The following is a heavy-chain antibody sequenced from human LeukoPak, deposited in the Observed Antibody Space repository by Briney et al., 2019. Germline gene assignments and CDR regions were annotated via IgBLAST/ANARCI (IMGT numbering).Heavy chain of an antibody. CDR2: INPSGGST. Sequence: ASVKVSCKASGYTFTSYYMHWVRQAPGQGLEWMGIINPSGGSTSYAQKFQGRVTMTRDTSTSTVYMALSSLRSEDTAVYYCAAPEGSGSRGIYYFDYWGQGTLVTVSS. D-gene: IGHD3-10*01. CDR1: GYTFTSYY. V-gene: IGHV1-46*01. J-gene: IGHJ4*02. CDR3: AAPEGSGSRGIYYFDY.